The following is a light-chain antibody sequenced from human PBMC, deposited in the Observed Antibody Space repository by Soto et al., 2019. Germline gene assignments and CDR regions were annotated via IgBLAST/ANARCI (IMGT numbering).Light chain of an antibody. CDR2: DVS. Sequence: ALTQPVSVSGSPGQSITISCTGTSGDVGGYNYVSWYQQHPGKAPKLMIYDVSNRPSGVSNRFSGSKSGNTASLTISGLQAEDEADYYCNSYTSSSTYVFGTGTKLTVL. J-gene: IGLJ1*01. CDR1: SGDVGGYNY. CDR3: NSYTSSSTYV. V-gene: IGLV2-14*03.